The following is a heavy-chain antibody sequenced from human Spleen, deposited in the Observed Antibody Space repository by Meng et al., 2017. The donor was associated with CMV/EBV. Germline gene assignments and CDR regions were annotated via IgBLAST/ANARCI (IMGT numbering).Heavy chain of an antibody. D-gene: IGHD3-16*02. CDR1: GGSISSGTYY. CDR3: ARSNYVWGSYRLYFDY. CDR2: IYYSGST. J-gene: IGHJ4*02. V-gene: IGHV4-31*02. Sequence: GGSISSGTYYWSWIRQHPGKGLEWIGYIYYSGSTHYSPSLKSRVSMSVDTSKNKFSLKLNSVTAADTAVYYCARSNYVWGSYRLYFDYWGQGTLVTVSS.